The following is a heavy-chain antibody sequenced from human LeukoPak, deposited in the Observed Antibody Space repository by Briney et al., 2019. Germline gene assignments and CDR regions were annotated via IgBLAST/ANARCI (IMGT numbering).Heavy chain of an antibody. D-gene: IGHD3-10*01. CDR3: ARDLGYYGSGSYYNEAFDY. CDR1: GFTFSSYG. J-gene: IGHJ4*02. CDR2: INPNSGGT. Sequence: GGSLRLSCAASGFTFSSYGMHWVRQTPGQGLEWVGSINPNSGGTNYAQKFQGRVTMTRDTSISTAYMELSRLRSDDTAVYYCARDLGYYGSGSYYNEAFDYSGQGTLVTVSS. V-gene: IGHV1-2*02.